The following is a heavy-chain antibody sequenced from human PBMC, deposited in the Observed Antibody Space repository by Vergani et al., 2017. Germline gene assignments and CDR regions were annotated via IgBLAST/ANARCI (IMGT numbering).Heavy chain of an antibody. CDR2: VDPEDGET. CDR3: ARSTGYSSSWYYYYMDV. J-gene: IGHJ6*03. D-gene: IGHD6-13*01. CDR1: GYTFTDYY. Sequence: EVQLVQSGAEVQKPGATVKISCKVSGYTFTDYYMHWVQQAPGKGLEWMGLVDPEDGETIYAEKFKGRVTITGDTSTDTAYMERSSLRSEDTAEYYGARSTGYSSSWYYYYMDVWGKGTTVTVSS. V-gene: IGHV1-69-2*01.